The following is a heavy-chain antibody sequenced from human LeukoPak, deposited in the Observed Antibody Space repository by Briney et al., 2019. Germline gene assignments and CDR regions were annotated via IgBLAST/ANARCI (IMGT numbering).Heavy chain of an antibody. J-gene: IGHJ4*02. Sequence: ASVKVSCKASGYTFTGYYMHWVRQAPGQGLEWMGWINPNSGGTNYAQKFQGRVTMTRDTSISTAYMELSRLRSDDTAVYYCARAPLGGDYFDYWGQGTLVTVSS. CDR2: INPNSGGT. V-gene: IGHV1-2*02. D-gene: IGHD3-16*01. CDR3: ARAPLGGDYFDY. CDR1: GYTFTGYY.